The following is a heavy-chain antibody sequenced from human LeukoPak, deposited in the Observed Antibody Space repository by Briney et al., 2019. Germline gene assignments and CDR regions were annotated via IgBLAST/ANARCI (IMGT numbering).Heavy chain of an antibody. V-gene: IGHV3-48*03. CDR1: GFTFSSYE. J-gene: IGHJ3*02. Sequence: GGSLRLSCAASGFTFSSYEMNWVRQAPGKGLEWVSYISSSGSTIYYADSVKGRFTISRDNSKNTLYLQMNSLRAEDTAVYYCAKDKWLLGAFDIWGQGTVVTVSS. CDR2: ISSSGSTI. D-gene: IGHD3-22*01. CDR3: AKDKWLLGAFDI.